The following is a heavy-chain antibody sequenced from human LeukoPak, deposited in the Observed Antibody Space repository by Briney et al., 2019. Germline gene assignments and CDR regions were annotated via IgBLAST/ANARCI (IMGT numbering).Heavy chain of an antibody. CDR1: GFTFDDYA. V-gene: IGHV3-9*01. Sequence: PGGSLRLSCAASGFTFDDYAMHWVRQAPEKGLEWVSGISWNSGSIGYADSVKGRFTISRDNAKNSLYLQMNSLRAEDTALYYCAKAIWDGYCSSTSCPYYFDYWGQGTLVTVSS. CDR3: AKAIWDGYCSSTSCPYYFDY. CDR2: ISWNSGSI. J-gene: IGHJ4*02. D-gene: IGHD2-2*03.